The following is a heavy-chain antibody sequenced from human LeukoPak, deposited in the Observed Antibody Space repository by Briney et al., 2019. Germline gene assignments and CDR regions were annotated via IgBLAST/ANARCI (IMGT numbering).Heavy chain of an antibody. CDR2: MNPNSGNT. D-gene: IGHD2-2*02. CDR3: ARMGLKYQLLYPDDAFDI. CDR1: GYTFTSYD. V-gene: IGHV1-8*01. J-gene: IGHJ3*02. Sequence: ASVKVSCKASGYTFTSYDINWVRQAPGQGLEWMGWMNPNSGNTGYAQKFQGRVTMTRNTSISTAYMELSSLRSEDTAVYYCARMGLKYQLLYPDDAFDIWGQGTMVTVSS.